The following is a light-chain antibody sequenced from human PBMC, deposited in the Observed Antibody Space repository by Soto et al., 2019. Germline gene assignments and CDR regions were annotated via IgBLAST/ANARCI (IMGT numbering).Light chain of an antibody. J-gene: IGLJ2*01. Sequence: QSALTQPASVSGSPGQSITISCTGTSSDVGGYNYVSWYQQHPGKAPKLMIYEVSNRPSGVSNRFSGSKSGNTASLTISGLQAEDEADYYCSSYTSSSIPYVVFGGGTTLTVL. CDR1: SSDVGGYNY. CDR2: EVS. CDR3: SSYTSSSIPYVV. V-gene: IGLV2-14*01.